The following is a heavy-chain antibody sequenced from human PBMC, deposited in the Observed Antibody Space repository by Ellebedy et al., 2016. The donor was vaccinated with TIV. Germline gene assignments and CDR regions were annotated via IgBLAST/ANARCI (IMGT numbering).Heavy chain of an antibody. D-gene: IGHD3-3*01. CDR2: IYPGDSDT. J-gene: IGHJ6*02. CDR3: ARQAMAFSEWLGSYYYYGMDV. Sequence: GGSLRLSXKGSGYSFTSYWIGWVRQMPGKGLEWMGIIYPGDSDTRYSPSFQGQVTISADKSISTAYLQWSSLKASDTAMYYCARQAMAFSEWLGSYYYYGMDVWGQGTTVTVSS. V-gene: IGHV5-51*01. CDR1: GYSFTSYW.